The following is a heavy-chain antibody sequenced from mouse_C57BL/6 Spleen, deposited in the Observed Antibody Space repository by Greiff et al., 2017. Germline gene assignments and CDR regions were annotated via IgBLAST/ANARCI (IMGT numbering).Heavy chain of an antibody. CDR2: IYPGSGST. J-gene: IGHJ1*03. Sequence: QVQLQQSGAELVKPGASVKMSCKASGYTFTSYWITWVKQRPGQGLEWIGDIYPGSGSTNYNEKFKSKATLTVDTSSSTAYMQLSSLTSEDSAVYYYARLDYYGSPYWYFDVWGTGTTVTVSS. V-gene: IGHV1-55*01. CDR1: GYTFTSYW. CDR3: ARLDYYGSPYWYFDV. D-gene: IGHD1-1*01.